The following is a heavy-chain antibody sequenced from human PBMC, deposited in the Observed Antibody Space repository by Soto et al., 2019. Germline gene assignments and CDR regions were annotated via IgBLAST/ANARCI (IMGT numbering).Heavy chain of an antibody. V-gene: IGHV1-69*01. J-gene: IGHJ5*02. D-gene: IGHD3-22*01. Sequence: QVQLVQSGAEVKKPGSSVKVSCKASGGTFSSYAISWVRQAPGQGLEWMGGIIPIFGTANYAQKFQGRVTITADESTSTAYMELSSLRSEDTAVYYCVRSGSSGYYRTGWFDPWGQGTLVTVSS. CDR3: VRSGSSGYYRTGWFDP. CDR1: GGTFSSYA. CDR2: IIPIFGTA.